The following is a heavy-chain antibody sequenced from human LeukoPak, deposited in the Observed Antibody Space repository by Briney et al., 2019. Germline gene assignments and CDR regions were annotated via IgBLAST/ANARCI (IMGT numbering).Heavy chain of an antibody. Sequence: GGSLRLSCVASGVTFSDYYMSWIRQAPGKGLEWVSYISSSGSTIYYADSVKGRFTISRDNAKSSLYLQMNSLRAEDTAVYYCARLLGYTYGYFWGQGTLVTVSS. CDR3: ARLLGYTYGYF. CDR1: GVTFSDYY. CDR2: ISSSGSTI. J-gene: IGHJ4*02. V-gene: IGHV3-11*01. D-gene: IGHD5-18*01.